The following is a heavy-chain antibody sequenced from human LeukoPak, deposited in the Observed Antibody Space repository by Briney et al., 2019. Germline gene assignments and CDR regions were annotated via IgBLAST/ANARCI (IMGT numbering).Heavy chain of an antibody. CDR1: GFTFSSYA. D-gene: IGHD6-19*01. CDR2: ISGSGGST. J-gene: IGHJ4*02. CDR3: AKGVSSFGGYADY. Sequence: GGPLRLSCAASGFTFSSYAMSWVRQAPGKGLEWVSAISGSGGSTYYADSVKGRFTISRDNSKNTLYLQMNSLRAEDTAVYYCAKGVSSFGGYADYWGQGTLVTVSS. V-gene: IGHV3-23*01.